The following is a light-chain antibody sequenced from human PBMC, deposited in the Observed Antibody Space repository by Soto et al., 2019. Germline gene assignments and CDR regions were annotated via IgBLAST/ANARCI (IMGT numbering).Light chain of an antibody. J-gene: IGKJ5*01. CDR2: DAS. CDR1: QSISSW. CDR3: QQYNGT. Sequence: DLQLTQSPSTLSASVGDRITIACRASQSISSWLAWYQQKLGRAPRLLIYDASSLESGVPSRFSGSGYGTEFTLTISSLQPDDFATYYCQQYNGTFGQGTRLEIK. V-gene: IGKV1-5*01.